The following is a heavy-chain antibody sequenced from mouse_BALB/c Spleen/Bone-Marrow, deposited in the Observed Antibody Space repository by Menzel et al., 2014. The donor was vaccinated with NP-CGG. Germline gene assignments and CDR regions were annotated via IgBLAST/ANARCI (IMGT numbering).Heavy chain of an antibody. Sequence: EVKLMESGGGLVQPGRSLKLSCAASGFTFSSYTMSWVRQTPEKRLEWVAYISNGGGSTYYPDTVKGRFTISRDNAKNTLYLQMSSLKSEDTAMYYCARRAGAYWGQGTLVTVSA. V-gene: IGHV5-12-2*01. CDR1: GFTFSSYT. J-gene: IGHJ3*01. CDR3: ARRAGAY. D-gene: IGHD3-3*01. CDR2: ISNGGGST.